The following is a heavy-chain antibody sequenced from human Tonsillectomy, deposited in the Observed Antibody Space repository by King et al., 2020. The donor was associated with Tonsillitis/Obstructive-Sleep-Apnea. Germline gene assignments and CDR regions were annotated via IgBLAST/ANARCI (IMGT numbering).Heavy chain of an antibody. V-gene: IGHV1-18*01. D-gene: IGHD3-22*01. J-gene: IGHJ4*02. CDR3: ARDSMCHYYDSSAYYTFDY. Sequence: VQLVESGAEVKKPGASVKVSCKASGYTFTNYGISWVRQAPGQGLEWMGWISPYNGDTNYAQKLQDRVTMTTGTSTRTAYMELRSLRSDDTAVYYCARDSMCHYYDSSAYYTFDYWGQGTLVTVSS. CDR1: GYTFTNYG. CDR2: ISPYNGDT.